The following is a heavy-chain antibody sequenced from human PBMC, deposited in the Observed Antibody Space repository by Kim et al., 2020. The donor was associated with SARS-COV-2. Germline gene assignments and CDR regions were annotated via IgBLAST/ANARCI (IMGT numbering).Heavy chain of an antibody. J-gene: IGHJ6*02. V-gene: IGHV4-34*01. CDR1: GGSFSGYY. D-gene: IGHD6-13*01. CDR2: INHSGST. Sequence: SETLSLTCAVYGGSFSGYYWSWIRQPPGKGLEWIGEINHSGSTNYNPSLKSRVTISVDTSKNQFSLKLSSVTAADTAVYYCARGGYSKYYYYYYGMDVWGQGTTVTVSS. CDR3: ARGGYSKYYYYYYGMDV.